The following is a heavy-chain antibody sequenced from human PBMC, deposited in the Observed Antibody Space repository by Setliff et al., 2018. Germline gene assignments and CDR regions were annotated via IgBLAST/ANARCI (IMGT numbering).Heavy chain of an antibody. V-gene: IGHV4-39*07. CDR3: ARVRSYGSGNYYYYYYDMDV. CDR2: IFHSGST. Sequence: SETLSLTCTVSGGSITSGNNYWSWIRQPAGKGLEWIGSIFHSGSTYYNPSLKSRVTISADTFKNQFSLKLSSVTAADTALYYCARVRSYGSGNYYYYYYDMDVWGQGTTVTVSS. J-gene: IGHJ6*02. CDR1: GGSITSGNNY. D-gene: IGHD3-10*01.